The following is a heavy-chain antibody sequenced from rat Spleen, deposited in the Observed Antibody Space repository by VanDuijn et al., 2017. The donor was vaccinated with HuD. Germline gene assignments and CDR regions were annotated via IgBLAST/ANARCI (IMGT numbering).Heavy chain of an antibody. J-gene: IGHJ2*01. V-gene: IGHV5-22*01. CDR2: ISYEGSST. CDR3: ARHWGY. CDR1: GFTFSNYD. Sequence: EVQLVESGGDLVQPGRAIKLSCAASGFTFSNYDMAWVRQAPTKGLEWVASISYEGSSTYYRDSVKGRFTVSRDNTKSTLYLQMDSLRSEDTATYYCARHWGYWGQGVMVTVSS. D-gene: IGHD4-6*01.